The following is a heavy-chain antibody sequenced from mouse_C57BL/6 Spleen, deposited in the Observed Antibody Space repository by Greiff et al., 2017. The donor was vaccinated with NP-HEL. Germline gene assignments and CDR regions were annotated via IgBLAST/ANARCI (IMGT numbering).Heavy chain of an antibody. D-gene: IGHD3-2*02. V-gene: IGHV1-15*01. Sequence: VQLQESGAELVRPGASVTLSCKASGYTFTDYEMHWVKQTPVHGLEWIGAIDPETGGTAYNQKFKGKAILTADKSSSTAYMELRSLTSEDSAVYYWSSSGAQATGYAMDYWGQGTSVTVSS. CDR1: GYTFTDYE. CDR2: IDPETGGT. CDR3: SSSGAQATGYAMDY. J-gene: IGHJ4*01.